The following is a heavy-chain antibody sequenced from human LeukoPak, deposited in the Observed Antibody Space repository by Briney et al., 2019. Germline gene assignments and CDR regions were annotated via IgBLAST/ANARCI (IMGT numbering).Heavy chain of an antibody. J-gene: IGHJ6*03. D-gene: IGHD2-15*01. V-gene: IGHV3-48*03. CDR3: ARGSVGGRDHYYMDV. CDR2: ISDSGRTT. Sequence: GGSLRLSCAVSGLTFSNFKMNWVRQAPGKGLEWVSYISDSGRTTFYADSVKGRFTISRDNAKNSLYLQMSSLRVEDTAVYYCARGSVGGRDHYYMDVWGKGTTVTVS. CDR1: GLTFSNFK.